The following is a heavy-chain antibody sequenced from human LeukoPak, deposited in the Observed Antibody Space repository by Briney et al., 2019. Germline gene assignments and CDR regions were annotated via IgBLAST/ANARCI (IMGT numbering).Heavy chain of an antibody. CDR3: ARSPHGYDFWSGPSGPLDY. CDR2: IIPILGIA. J-gene: IGHJ4*02. CDR1: GGTFSSYA. D-gene: IGHD3-3*01. Sequence: ASVKVSCKASGGTFSSYAISWVRQAPGQGLEWMGRIIPILGIANYAQKFQGRVTITADKSTSTAYMELSSLRSEDTAVYYCARSPHGYDFWSGPSGPLDYWGQGTLVTVSS. V-gene: IGHV1-69*04.